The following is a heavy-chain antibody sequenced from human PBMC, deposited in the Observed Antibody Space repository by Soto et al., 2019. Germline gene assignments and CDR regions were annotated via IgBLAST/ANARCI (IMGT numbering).Heavy chain of an antibody. Sequence: ESGGGLVKPGGSLRLSCAASGFTFSRYSMNWVRQAPGKGLEWVSSVTSSSSSMFYADSVKGRFTISRDDAKESLFLQMNSLRADDTAVYYCAREADFASSGYVLDYWGQGTLVTVSS. D-gene: IGHD3-22*01. J-gene: IGHJ4*02. V-gene: IGHV3-21*01. CDR1: GFTFSRYS. CDR3: AREADFASSGYVLDY. CDR2: VTSSSSSM.